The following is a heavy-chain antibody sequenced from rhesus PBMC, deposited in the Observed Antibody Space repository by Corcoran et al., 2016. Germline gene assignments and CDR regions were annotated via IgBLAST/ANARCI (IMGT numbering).Heavy chain of an antibody. CDR1: GGSISSGYG. D-gene: IGHD5-42*01. V-gene: IGHV4S7*01. CDR3: ARVGVLGIGGLDS. Sequence: QLQLQESGPGLVKPSETLSLTCAVSGGSISSGYGWSWIRQPPGKGLEWIGNIFGSIGSTYYNPPLKLRVTISTDTSKNPFSRKLSSVTAADTAVYYCARVGVLGIGGLDSWGQGVVVTVSS. CDR2: IFGSIGST. J-gene: IGHJ6*01.